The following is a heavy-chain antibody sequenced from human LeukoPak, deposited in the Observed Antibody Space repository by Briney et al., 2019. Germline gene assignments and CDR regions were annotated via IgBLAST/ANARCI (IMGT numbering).Heavy chain of an antibody. Sequence: ASVKVSCKVSEYTLTELSMHWVRQAPGKGLEWMGGFDPEDGETIYAQKFQGRVTMTRDTSISTAYMELSRLRSDDTAVYYCARGGYDFVYYYYGMDVWGQGTTVTVSS. CDR2: FDPEDGET. CDR1: EYTLTELS. CDR3: ARGGYDFVYYYYGMDV. J-gene: IGHJ6*02. V-gene: IGHV1-24*01. D-gene: IGHD3-3*01.